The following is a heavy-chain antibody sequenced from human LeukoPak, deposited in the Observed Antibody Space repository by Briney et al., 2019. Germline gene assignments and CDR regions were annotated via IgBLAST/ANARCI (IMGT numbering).Heavy chain of an antibody. V-gene: IGHV4-39*01. CDR3: AAYLQLVDAFDI. D-gene: IGHD6-6*01. CDR1: GGSISSSSYY. J-gene: IGHJ3*02. Sequence: SETLSLTCAVSGGSISSSSYYWGWIRQPPGKGLEWIGSIYYSGSTYYNPSLKSRVTISVDTSKNQFSLKLSSVTAADTAVYYCAAYLQLVDAFDIWGQGTMVTVSS. CDR2: IYYSGST.